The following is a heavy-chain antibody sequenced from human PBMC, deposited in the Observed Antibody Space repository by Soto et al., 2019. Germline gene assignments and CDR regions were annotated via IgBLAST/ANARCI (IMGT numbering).Heavy chain of an antibody. CDR3: ARNPENWNYYFDY. J-gene: IGHJ4*02. Sequence: SETLSLTCTVSGGSISSGGYYWSWIRQHPGKGLEWIGYIYYSGSTYYNPSLKSRVTISVDTSKNQFSLKLSSVTAADTAVYYCARNPENWNYYFDYWGQGTLVTVSS. CDR2: IYYSGST. D-gene: IGHD1-7*01. CDR1: GGSISSGGYY. V-gene: IGHV4-31*03.